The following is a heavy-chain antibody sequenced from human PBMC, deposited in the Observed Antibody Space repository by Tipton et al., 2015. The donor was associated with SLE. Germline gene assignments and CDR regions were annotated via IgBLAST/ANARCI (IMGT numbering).Heavy chain of an antibody. CDR2: IFTSGNT. D-gene: IGHD2-21*01. J-gene: IGHJ5*02. CDR1: GGSISSGSCY. V-gene: IGHV4-61*02. CDR3: ARAGGGDSNWFDP. Sequence: TLSLTCTVSGGSISSGSCYWSWIRQPAGEGLEWIGRIFTSGNTNYNPSLKSRVTISVDTSKNQFSLKLSSVTAADTAVYYCARAGGGDSNWFDPWGQGTLVTVSS.